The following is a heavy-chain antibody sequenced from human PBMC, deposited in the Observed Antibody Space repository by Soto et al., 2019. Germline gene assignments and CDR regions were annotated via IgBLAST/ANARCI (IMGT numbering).Heavy chain of an antibody. CDR2: INAGNGNT. CDR3: ARDQGSSSYIAPFRH. J-gene: IGHJ1*01. Sequence: QVQLVQSGAEVKKPGASVKVSCKASGYTFTSYAMHWVRQAPGQRLEWMGWINAGNGNTKYSQKFQGRVTITRDTSASTAYMELSSLRSEDTAVYYCARDQGSSSYIAPFRHWGQGTLVTVSS. V-gene: IGHV1-3*01. D-gene: IGHD6-13*01. CDR1: GYTFTSYA.